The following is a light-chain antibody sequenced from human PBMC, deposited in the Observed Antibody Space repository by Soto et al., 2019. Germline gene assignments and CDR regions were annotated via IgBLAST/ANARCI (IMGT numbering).Light chain of an antibody. CDR2: GAS. V-gene: IGKV3-20*01. CDR3: QQYGRSSWT. Sequence: EIVLTQSPATLSLSPGERATLSCRASQSISSSLAWYQQKSGQAPRLLIYGASNRATGIPDRFSGSGSGTDFTLTISRLEPEDFAVYYCQQYGRSSWTFGQGTKVDIK. CDR1: QSISSS. J-gene: IGKJ1*01.